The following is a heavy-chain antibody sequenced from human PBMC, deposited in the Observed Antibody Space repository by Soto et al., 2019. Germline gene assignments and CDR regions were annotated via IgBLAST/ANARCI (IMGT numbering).Heavy chain of an antibody. CDR2: ISYDGSNK. V-gene: IGHV3-30*18. Sequence: GGSLRLSCAAAGFTFSSYGMHWVRQAPGKGLEWVAVISYDGSNKYYADSVKGRFTISRDNSKNTLYLQMNSLRAEDTAVYYCAKDPSSSWYLNWFDPWGQGTLVTVSS. CDR1: GFTFSSYG. CDR3: AKDPSSSWYLNWFDP. J-gene: IGHJ5*02. D-gene: IGHD6-13*01.